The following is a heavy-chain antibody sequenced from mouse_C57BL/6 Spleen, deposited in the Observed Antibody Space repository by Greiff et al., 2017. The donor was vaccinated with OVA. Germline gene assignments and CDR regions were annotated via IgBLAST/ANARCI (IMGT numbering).Heavy chain of an antibody. CDR3: ARLITSYAMDY. J-gene: IGHJ4*01. Sequence: EVKLVESGGGLVKPGGSLKLSCAASGFTFSSYTMSWVRQTPAKRLEWVATISGGGGTTYYPDSVKGRFPISRDNAKNTLYLQMSSLRSEDTALYYCARLITSYAMDYWGQGTSVTVSS. V-gene: IGHV5-9*01. D-gene: IGHD1-1*01. CDR1: GFTFSSYT. CDR2: ISGGGGTT.